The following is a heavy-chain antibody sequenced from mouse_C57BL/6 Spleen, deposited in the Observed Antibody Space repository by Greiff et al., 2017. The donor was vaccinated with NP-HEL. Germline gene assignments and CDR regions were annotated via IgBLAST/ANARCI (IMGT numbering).Heavy chain of an antibody. Sequence: EVKLQESGEGLVKPGGSLKLSCAASGFTFSSYAMSWVRQTPEKRLEWVAYISSGGDYIYYADTVKGRFTISRDNARNTLYLQMSSLKSEDTAMYYCTREPYYYGSSLYFDYWGQGTTLTVSS. J-gene: IGHJ2*01. CDR1: GFTFSSYA. CDR2: ISSGGDYI. CDR3: TREPYYYGSSLYFDY. D-gene: IGHD1-1*01. V-gene: IGHV5-9-1*02.